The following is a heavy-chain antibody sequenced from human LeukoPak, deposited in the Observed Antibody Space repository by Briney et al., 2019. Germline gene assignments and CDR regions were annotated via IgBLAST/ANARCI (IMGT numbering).Heavy chain of an antibody. V-gene: IGHV4-59*01. CDR1: GGSISTYY. CDR2: IYHGGSA. CDR3: AITTRDDFGEYFFDY. J-gene: IGHJ4*02. D-gene: IGHD4-17*01. Sequence: PSETLSLTCAVSGGSISTYYWSWIRQPPGKGLEWIGYIYHGGSAMYSPFLRSRVTISVDRPNNHFSLKLTSVTAADTAVYFCAITTRDDFGEYFFDYWGQGTLVTVSS.